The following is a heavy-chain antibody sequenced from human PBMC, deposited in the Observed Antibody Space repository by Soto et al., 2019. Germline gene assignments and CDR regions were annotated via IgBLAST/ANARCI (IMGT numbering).Heavy chain of an antibody. D-gene: IGHD3-22*01. V-gene: IGHV3-30*18. CDR3: AKNYYYDSSGYYEAFDY. J-gene: IGHJ4*02. CDR1: GFTFSSYG. CDR2: ISYDGSNK. Sequence: GGSLRLSCAASGFTFSSYGMHWVRQAPGKGLEWVAVISYDGSNKYYADPVKGRFTISRDNSKNTLYLQMNSLRAEDTAVYYCAKNYYYDSSGYYEAFDYWGQGTLVTVSS.